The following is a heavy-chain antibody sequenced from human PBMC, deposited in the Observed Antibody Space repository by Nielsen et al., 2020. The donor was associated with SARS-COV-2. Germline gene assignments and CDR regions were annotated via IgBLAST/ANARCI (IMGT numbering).Heavy chain of an antibody. CDR2: IYPGDSDT. J-gene: IGHJ6*02. Sequence: GESLKISCKTSGYTFTTYWIGWVRQMPGKGLEWMGIIYPGDSDTRYSPSFQGQVTISADKSISTIYLQWRSLKASDSAMYYCAKEGRDDSGTERRGMDVWGRGTTVTVSS. CDR3: AKEGRDDSGTERRGMDV. V-gene: IGHV5-51*01. CDR1: GYTFTTYW. D-gene: IGHD3-10*01.